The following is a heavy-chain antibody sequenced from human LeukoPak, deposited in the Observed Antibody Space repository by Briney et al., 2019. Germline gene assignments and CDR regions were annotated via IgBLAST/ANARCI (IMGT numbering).Heavy chain of an antibody. V-gene: IGHV4-59*01. Sequence: SETPSLTCTVSGGSISSYYWSWIRQPPGKGLEWIGYIYYSGSTNYNPSLKSRVTISVDTSKNQFSLKLSSVTAADTAVYYCARWIAAAGNDAFDIWGQGTMVTVSS. D-gene: IGHD6-13*01. CDR1: GGSISSYY. CDR2: IYYSGST. J-gene: IGHJ3*02. CDR3: ARWIAAAGNDAFDI.